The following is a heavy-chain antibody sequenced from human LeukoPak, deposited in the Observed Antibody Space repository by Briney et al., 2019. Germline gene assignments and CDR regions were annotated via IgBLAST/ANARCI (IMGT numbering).Heavy chain of an antibody. CDR2: IIPILGIA. Sequence: SVKVSCKASGGTFSSYAISWVRQAPGQGLEWMGRIIPILGIANYAQKFQGRVTITADKSTSTAYMELRSLRSDDTAVYYCARVSWIQLWTHDYWGQGTLVTVSS. J-gene: IGHJ4*02. D-gene: IGHD5-18*01. V-gene: IGHV1-69*04. CDR3: ARVSWIQLWTHDY. CDR1: GGTFSSYA.